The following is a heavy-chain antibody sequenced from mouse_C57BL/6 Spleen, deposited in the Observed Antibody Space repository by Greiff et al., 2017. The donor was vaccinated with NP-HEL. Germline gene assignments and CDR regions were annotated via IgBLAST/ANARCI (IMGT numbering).Heavy chain of an antibody. CDR1: GFNIKDYY. D-gene: IGHD2-4*01. CDR2: IDPEDGDT. V-gene: IGHV14-1*01. CDR3: TTPVDYGFFDY. Sequence: VQLQQSGAELVRPGASVKLSCTASGFNIKDYYMNWVKQRPEQGLEWIGRIDPEDGDTEYAPKFQGKATLTADTSSHTAYLQLSSLTSEDTAFYYCTTPVDYGFFDYWGQGTTLTVSS. J-gene: IGHJ2*01.